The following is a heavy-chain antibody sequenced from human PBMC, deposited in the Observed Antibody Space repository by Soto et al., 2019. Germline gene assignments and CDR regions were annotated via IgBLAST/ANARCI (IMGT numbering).Heavy chain of an antibody. D-gene: IGHD4-17*01. Sequence: SETLSLTCTVSGGSISSSSYYWGWIRQPPGKGLEWIGSIYYSGSTYYNPSLKSRVTISVDTSKDQFSLKVSSVTAADTAVYYCARFVYGDYISDNWFDPWGQGTLVT. CDR3: ARFVYGDYISDNWFDP. V-gene: IGHV4-39*01. CDR1: GGSISSSSYY. CDR2: IYYSGST. J-gene: IGHJ5*02.